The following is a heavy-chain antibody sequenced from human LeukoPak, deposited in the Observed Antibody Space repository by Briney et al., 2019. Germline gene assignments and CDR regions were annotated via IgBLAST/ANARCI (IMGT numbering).Heavy chain of an antibody. Sequence: GGSLRLSCAASGFTFSSYGMHWVRQAPGKGLEWVAFIRYDGSNKYYADSVKGRFTISRDNSKNTLYLQMNSLRAEDTAVYYCAKGTYSGYDYGPNYFDYWGQGTLVTVSS. V-gene: IGHV3-30*02. D-gene: IGHD5-12*01. J-gene: IGHJ4*02. CDR2: IRYDGSNK. CDR3: AKGTYSGYDYGPNYFDY. CDR1: GFTFSSYG.